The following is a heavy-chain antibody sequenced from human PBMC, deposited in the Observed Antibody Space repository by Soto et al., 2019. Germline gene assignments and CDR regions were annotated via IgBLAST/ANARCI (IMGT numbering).Heavy chain of an antibody. J-gene: IGHJ5*02. CDR3: AREGGTLNGFDP. Sequence: EVQLVESGGGLVQPGGSLRLSCAASGFTFSSYSMNWVRQAPGKGLEWVSYISSSSSTIYYADSVKGRFTISRDNAKNSLYMQMNRLRDEDTAVYYCAREGGTLNGFDPWGQGTLVTVSS. CDR1: GFTFSSYS. V-gene: IGHV3-48*02. D-gene: IGHD1-26*01. CDR2: ISSSSSTI.